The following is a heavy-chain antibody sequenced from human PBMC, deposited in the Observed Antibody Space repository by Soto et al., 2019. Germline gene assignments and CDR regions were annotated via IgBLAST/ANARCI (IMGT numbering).Heavy chain of an antibody. D-gene: IGHD5-18*01. Sequence: SETLSLTCAVSGGSISSGGYSWSWIRQPPGKGLECIGYISHSGSTYYNPSLKSRVTISVDRSKNQISLKLSSVTAADTAVYYCARGAAMVDYWGQGTLVTVSS. CDR1: GGSISSGGYS. CDR3: ARGAAMVDY. CDR2: ISHSGST. V-gene: IGHV4-30-2*01. J-gene: IGHJ4*02.